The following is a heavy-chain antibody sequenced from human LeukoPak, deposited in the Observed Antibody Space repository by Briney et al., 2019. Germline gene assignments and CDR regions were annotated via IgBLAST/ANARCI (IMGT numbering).Heavy chain of an antibody. D-gene: IGHD3-10*01. J-gene: IGHJ4*02. CDR3: AKDKGSDGSGAIRN. CDR1: GFTFSSYA. V-gene: IGHV3-23*01. CDR2: ISGSGGST. Sequence: RGSLRLSCAASGFTFSSYAMSWVRQAPGKGLEWVSAISGSGGSTYYADSVKGRFTISRDNSKNTLYLQMNSLRAEDTAVYYCAKDKGSDGSGAIRNWGQGTLVTVSS.